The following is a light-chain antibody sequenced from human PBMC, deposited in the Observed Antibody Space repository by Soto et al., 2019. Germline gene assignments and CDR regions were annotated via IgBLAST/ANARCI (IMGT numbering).Light chain of an antibody. CDR1: SSDVGSYNL. J-gene: IGLJ3*02. V-gene: IGLV2-23*01. CDR2: EGS. Sequence: QSVLTQPASVSGSPGQSITSPCAGTSSDVGSYNLVSWYQQHPGKAPRLMIYEGSKRPSGVSNRFSGSKSGNTASLTISGLQAEDEADYYCCSYAGSSTWVFGGGTKLTVL. CDR3: CSYAGSSTWV.